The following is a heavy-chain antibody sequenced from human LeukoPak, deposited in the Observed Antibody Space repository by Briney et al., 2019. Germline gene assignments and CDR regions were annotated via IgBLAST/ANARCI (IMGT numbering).Heavy chain of an antibody. J-gene: IGHJ6*03. CDR3: ARSMVREPRGYYYYYMDV. CDR1: GFTFSSYA. V-gene: IGHV3-30*02. D-gene: IGHD3-10*01. Sequence: GGSLRLSCAASGFTFSSYAMSWVRQAPGKGLEWVAFIRYDGSNKYYADSVKGRFTISRDNSKNTLYLQMNSLRAEDTAVYYCARSMVREPRGYYYYYMDVWGKGTTVTISS. CDR2: IRYDGSNK.